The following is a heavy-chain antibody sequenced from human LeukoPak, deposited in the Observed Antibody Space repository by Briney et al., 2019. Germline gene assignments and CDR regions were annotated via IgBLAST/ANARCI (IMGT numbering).Heavy chain of an antibody. Sequence: PETLSLTCTVSGGSISSSSYYWGWIRQPPGKGLEWIGSIYYSGSTYYNPSLKSRVTISVDTSKNQFSLKLSSVTAADTAVYYCARRGAVAAVIDYWGQGTLVTVSS. CDR3: ARRGAVAAVIDY. J-gene: IGHJ4*02. CDR1: GGSISSSSYY. CDR2: IYYSGST. V-gene: IGHV4-39*01. D-gene: IGHD6-13*01.